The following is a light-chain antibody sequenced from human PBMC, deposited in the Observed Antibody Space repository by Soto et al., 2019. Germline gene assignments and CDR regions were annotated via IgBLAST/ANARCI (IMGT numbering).Light chain of an antibody. J-gene: IGKJ1*01. Sequence: EVVMTQSPLSLPVTLGQPASISCRSSQSLVYSDGNTFLSWFQQRPGQSPRRLIYKVSNRDSGVPDRVSGSGSGTDFTLKISRVEAEDVGVYYCMQGTHWPPTTFGQGTKVEIK. V-gene: IGKV2-30*01. CDR3: MQGTHWPPTT. CDR1: QSLVYSDGNTF. CDR2: KVS.